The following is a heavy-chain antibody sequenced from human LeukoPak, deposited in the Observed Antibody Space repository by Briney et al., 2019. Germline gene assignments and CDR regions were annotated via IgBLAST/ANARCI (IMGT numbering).Heavy chain of an antibody. CDR2: ISGSGGST. D-gene: IGHD4-17*01. J-gene: IGHJ4*02. V-gene: IGHV3-23*01. CDR1: GFTFSSYA. Sequence: GGSLRLSCAASGFTFSSYAMSWVRQAPGKGLEWVSAISGSGGSTYYADSVKGRFTISRDNTKNTLYLQMNSLRAEDTAVYYCAKGGHGDYVSYFDYWGQGTLVTVSS. CDR3: AKGGHGDYVSYFDY.